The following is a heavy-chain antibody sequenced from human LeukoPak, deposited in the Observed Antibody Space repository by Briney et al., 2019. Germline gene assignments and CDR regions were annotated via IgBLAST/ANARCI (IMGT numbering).Heavy chain of an antibody. J-gene: IGHJ5*02. D-gene: IGHD4-17*01. CDR2: IMPLFGTA. CDR3: ARDVHGDYGSGWFDP. V-gene: IGHV1-69*13. CDR1: GGTFNNSA. Sequence: ASVKVSCKTSGGTFNNSAVSWVRQAPGQGLEWMGGIMPLFGTAGYAQKFQGRVTITEDESTRTVYLELTSLTSDDTAVYYCARDVHGDYGSGWFDPWGQGTLVSVSS.